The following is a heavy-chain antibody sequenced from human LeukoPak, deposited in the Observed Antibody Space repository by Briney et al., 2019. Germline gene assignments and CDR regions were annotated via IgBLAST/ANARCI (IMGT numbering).Heavy chain of an antibody. CDR1: GFTFSSYS. CDR2: ISSSSSYI. Sequence: PGGSLRLSCAASGFTFSSYSMNWVRQAPGKGLEWVSSISSSSSYIYYADSVKGRLTISRDNAKNSLYLQMNSLRAEDTAVYYCARGIYDSSGYYVDYWGQGTLVTVSS. D-gene: IGHD3-22*01. V-gene: IGHV3-21*01. J-gene: IGHJ4*02. CDR3: ARGIYDSSGYYVDY.